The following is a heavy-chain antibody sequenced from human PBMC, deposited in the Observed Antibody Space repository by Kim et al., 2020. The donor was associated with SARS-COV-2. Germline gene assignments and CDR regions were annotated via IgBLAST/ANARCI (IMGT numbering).Heavy chain of an antibody. V-gene: IGHV4-59*01. CDR3: ARALGPKYGDYDLYYYGMDV. J-gene: IGHJ6*02. CDR2: IYYSGST. CDR1: GGSISSYY. D-gene: IGHD4-17*01. Sequence: SETLSLTCTVSGGSISSYYWSWIRQPPGKGLEWIGYIYYSGSTNYNPSLKSRVTISVDTSKNQFSLKLSSVTAADTAVYYCARALGPKYGDYDLYYYGMDVWGQGTTVTVSS.